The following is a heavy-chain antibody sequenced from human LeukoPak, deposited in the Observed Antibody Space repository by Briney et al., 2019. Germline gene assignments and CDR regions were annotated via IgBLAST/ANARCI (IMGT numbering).Heavy chain of an antibody. Sequence: SETLSLTCTVSGGSISSYYWSWIRQPPGKGLEWIGYIYYSGSTNYNPSLKSRVTISVDTSKNQFSLKLSSVTAADTVVYYCARKDSARVVAAHFDYWGQGTLVTVSS. CDR3: ARKDSARVVAAHFDY. CDR1: GGSISSYY. J-gene: IGHJ4*02. D-gene: IGHD2-15*01. V-gene: IGHV4-59*08. CDR2: IYYSGST.